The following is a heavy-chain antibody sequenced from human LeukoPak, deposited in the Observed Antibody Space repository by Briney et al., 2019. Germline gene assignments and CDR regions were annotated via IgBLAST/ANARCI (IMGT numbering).Heavy chain of an antibody. CDR2: INPNSGGT. CDR3: ARLDLNYDFWSGYFYDWFDP. Sequence: GASVKVSCKASGYTFTGYYMHWVRQAPGQGLEWMGWINPNSGGTNYAQKFRGRVTMTRDTSISTAYMELSRLRSDDTAVYYCARLDLNYDFWSGYFYDWFDPWGQGTLVTVSS. D-gene: IGHD3-3*01. V-gene: IGHV1-2*02. CDR1: GYTFTGYY. J-gene: IGHJ5*02.